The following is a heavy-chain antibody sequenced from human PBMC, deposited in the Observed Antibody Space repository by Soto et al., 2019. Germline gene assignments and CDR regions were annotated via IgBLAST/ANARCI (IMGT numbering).Heavy chain of an antibody. CDR1: GFTLSSFF. D-gene: IGHD3-3*01. CDR2: INNDGSST. J-gene: IGHJ4*02. CDR3: TTDMGPKPDDVLRFPH. Sequence: GGSLRLSCAASGFTLSSFFMHWVRQGPGKGLVWVSRINNDGSSTTYADSVKGRFTISRDNAKNTLYLQMNSLRAEDTAVYFCTTDMGPKPDDVLRFPHWGQGTLVTVSS. V-gene: IGHV3-74*01.